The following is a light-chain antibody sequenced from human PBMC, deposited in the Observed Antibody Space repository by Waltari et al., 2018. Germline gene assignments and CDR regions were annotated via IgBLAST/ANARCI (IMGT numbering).Light chain of an antibody. Sequence: EIVLTQSPGTLSLSPGERATLSCRASQSVSSSYLAWYQQKPGQAPRLLIDGASRRATGIPDRFSGSGSGTDFTLTISRLEPEDFAVYYCQQYGSSPYTFGQGTKLEIK. CDR3: QQYGSSPYT. J-gene: IGKJ2*01. CDR1: QSVSSSY. CDR2: GAS. V-gene: IGKV3-20*01.